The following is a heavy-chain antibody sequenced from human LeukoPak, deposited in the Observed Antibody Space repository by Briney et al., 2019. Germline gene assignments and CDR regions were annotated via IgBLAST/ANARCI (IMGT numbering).Heavy chain of an antibody. CDR2: IYYSGST. J-gene: IGHJ5*02. CDR3: ASYGHYYDSSGYYP. V-gene: IGHV4-61*01. D-gene: IGHD3-22*01. CDR1: GGSVSSGSYY. Sequence: SETLSLTCTVSGGSVSSGSYYWSWIRQRPGKGLEWIGYIYYSGSTNYNPSLKSRVTISVDTSKNQFSLKLSSVTAADTAVYYCASYGHYYDSSGYYPWGQGTLVTVSS.